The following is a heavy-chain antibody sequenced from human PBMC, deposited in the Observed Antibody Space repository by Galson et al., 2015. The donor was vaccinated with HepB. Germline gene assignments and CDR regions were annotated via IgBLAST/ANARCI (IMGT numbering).Heavy chain of an antibody. Sequence: SVKVSCKASGYTFTSYGISWVRQAPGQGLEWMGWISAYNGNTNYAQKLQGRVTMTTDTSTSTAYMELRSLRSDDTAVYYCARDRGLGYYDSSGYYYDFDYWGQGTLVTVSS. CDR2: ISAYNGNT. CDR3: ARDRGLGYYDSSGYYYDFDY. V-gene: IGHV1-18*04. J-gene: IGHJ4*02. CDR1: GYTFTSYG. D-gene: IGHD3-22*01.